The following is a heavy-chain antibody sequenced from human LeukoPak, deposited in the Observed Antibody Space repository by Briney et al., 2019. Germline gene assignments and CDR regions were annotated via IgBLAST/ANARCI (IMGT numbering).Heavy chain of an antibody. D-gene: IGHD1-1*01. CDR3: AKDVAANWKEGLDY. V-gene: IGHV3-33*06. CDR2: IWDDGSNK. CDR1: GFTFGSYG. Sequence: GGSLRLSCAASGFTFGSYGIHWVRQAPGKGLEWVAVIWDDGSNKYYTDSVKGRFTISRDNSKNTLYLQMNSLRAEDTAVYYCAKDVAANWKEGLDYWGQGTLVTVSS. J-gene: IGHJ4*02.